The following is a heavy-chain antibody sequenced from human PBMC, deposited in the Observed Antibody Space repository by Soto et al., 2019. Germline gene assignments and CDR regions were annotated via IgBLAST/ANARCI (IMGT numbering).Heavy chain of an antibody. CDR3: AKDARSSS. V-gene: IGHV3-23*01. CDR1: GFTFTNYA. J-gene: IGHJ5*02. CDR2: VSESGGTRT. Sequence: GGSLRLSCAASGFTFTNYAMSWVRQAPGKGLEWVSTVSESGGTRTYYTDSVKGRFTISRDDSKNTVYLHMNSLRAEDTALYYCAKDARSSSWGQGTLVTVSS.